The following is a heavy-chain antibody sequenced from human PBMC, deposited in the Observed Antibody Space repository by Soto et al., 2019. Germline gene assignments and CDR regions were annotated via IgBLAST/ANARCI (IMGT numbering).Heavy chain of an antibody. CDR3: AIWVQVSLPDYYGMDV. J-gene: IGHJ6*01. CDR1: GYDYVTYA. V-gene: IGHV1-18*01. Sequence: QAQLVQSGAEVKKPGASVHVSCKASGYDYVTYAITWVRQRPGQGLEWMVWISTLNGNTNYAQNFQGRVTMNTDTSTKIVHMEFMSLRSDETAVYYGAIWVQVSLPDYYGMDVWGQGTTVTVSS. CDR2: ISTLNGNT. D-gene: IGHD5-18*01.